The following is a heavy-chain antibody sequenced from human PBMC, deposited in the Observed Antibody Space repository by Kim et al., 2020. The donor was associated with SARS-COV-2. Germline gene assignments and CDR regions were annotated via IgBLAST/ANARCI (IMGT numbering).Heavy chain of an antibody. J-gene: IGHJ4*02. CDR3: ARAGIMITWDHYDY. V-gene: IGHV4-39*07. D-gene: IGHD3-16*01. Sequence: NPSLKSRVTISVDTSKNQFSLKLSSVTAADTAVYYCARAGIMITWDHYDYWGQGTLVTVSS.